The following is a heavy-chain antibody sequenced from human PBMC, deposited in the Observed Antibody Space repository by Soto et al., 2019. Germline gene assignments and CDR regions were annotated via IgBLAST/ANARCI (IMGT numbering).Heavy chain of an antibody. J-gene: IGHJ4*02. CDR2: ISSSSSNI. Sequence: DVQLVESGGGLVQPGVSLRLSCTASGFTFSSRAMNWVRQFPGRGLEWVSYISSSSSNIDYADSVKGRFTVSRDNAKNSLYLQMNTLRDEDTAVYYCASDRSLGSNWYYYLESWGQGTLVTVSS. CDR1: GFTFSSRA. V-gene: IGHV3-48*02. D-gene: IGHD3-16*01. CDR3: ASDRSLGSNWYYYLES.